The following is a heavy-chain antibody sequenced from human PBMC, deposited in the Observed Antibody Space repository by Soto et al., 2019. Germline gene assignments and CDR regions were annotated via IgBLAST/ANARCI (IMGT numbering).Heavy chain of an antibody. J-gene: IGHJ4*02. D-gene: IGHD5-18*01. CDR3: ARGGGYSYGTFDY. V-gene: IGHV4-59*01. CDR1: GGSISSYY. Sequence: TLETLSLTCTVSGGSISSYYWSWIRQPPGKGLEWIGYIYYSGSTNYNPSLKSRVTISVDTSKNQFSLKLSSVTAADTAVYYCARGGGYSYGTFDYWGQGTLVTVSS. CDR2: IYYSGST.